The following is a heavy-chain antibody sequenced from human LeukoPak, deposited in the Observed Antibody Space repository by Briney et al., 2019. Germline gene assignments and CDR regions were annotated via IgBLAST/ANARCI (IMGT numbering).Heavy chain of an antibody. V-gene: IGHV1-2*02. D-gene: IGHD3-22*01. CDR3: AREGSSGYLSLYYFDY. CDR2: INPNSGGT. Sequence: ASVKVSCKASGYTFNTYGITWVRQAPGQGLEWMGWINPNSGGTNYAQKFQGRVTMTRDTSISTAYMELSRLRSDDTAVYYCAREGSSGYLSLYYFDYWGQGTLVTVSS. CDR1: GYTFNTYG. J-gene: IGHJ4*02.